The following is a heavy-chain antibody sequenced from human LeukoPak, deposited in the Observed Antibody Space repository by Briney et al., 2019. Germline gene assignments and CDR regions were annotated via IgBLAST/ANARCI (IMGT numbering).Heavy chain of an antibody. CDR1: GYTFTGYY. CDR3: ARGYYYDSSGYSPV. J-gene: IGHJ4*02. V-gene: IGHV1-2*06. CDR2: INPNSGGT. Sequence: ASVKVSCKASGYTFTGYYMHWVRQAPGQGLEWMGRINPNSGGTNYAQKFRGRVTMTRDTSISTAYMELSRLRSDDTAVYYCARGYYYDSSGYSPVWGQGTLVTVSS. D-gene: IGHD3-22*01.